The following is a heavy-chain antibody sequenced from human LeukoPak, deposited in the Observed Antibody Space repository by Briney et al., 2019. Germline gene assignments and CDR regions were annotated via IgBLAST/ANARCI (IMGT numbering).Heavy chain of an antibody. D-gene: IGHD3-22*01. CDR1: GGSFSSYY. J-gene: IGHJ4*02. CDR2: INHSGST. V-gene: IGHV4-34*01. Sequence: SETLSLTCAVYGGSFSSYYWSWIRQPPGKGLEWIGEINHSGSTNYNLSLKSRVTISVDTSKNQFSLKLSSVTAADTAVYYCARWAYYYDSSGYYSPYYFDYWGQGTLVTVSS. CDR3: ARWAYYYDSSGYYSPYYFDY.